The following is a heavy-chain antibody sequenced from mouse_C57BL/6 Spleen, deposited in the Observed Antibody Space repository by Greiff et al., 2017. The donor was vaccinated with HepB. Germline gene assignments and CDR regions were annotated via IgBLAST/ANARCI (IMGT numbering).Heavy chain of an antibody. CDR2: INYDGSST. Sequence: VESEGGLVQPGSSMKLSCTASGFTFSDYYMAWVRQVPEKGLEWVANINYDGSSTYYLDSLKSRFIISRDNAKNILYLQMSSLKSEDTATYYCARDGYYWYFDVWGTGTTVTVSS. D-gene: IGHD1-2*01. CDR1: GFTFSDYY. J-gene: IGHJ1*03. CDR3: ARDGYYWYFDV. V-gene: IGHV5-16*01.